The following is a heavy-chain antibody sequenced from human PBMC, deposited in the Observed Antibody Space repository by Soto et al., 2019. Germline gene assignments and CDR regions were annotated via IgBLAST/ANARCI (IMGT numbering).Heavy chain of an antibody. J-gene: IGHJ4*02. D-gene: IGHD3-3*01. CDR3: ASQPDLTGNPGVEH. Sequence: ASVKVSCKASGYTFTSYGISWVRQAPGQGLEWMGWISAYNGNTNYAQKLQGRVTMTTDTSTSTAYMELRSLRSDDTAVYYCASQPDLTGNPGVEHWGQGNLVTVSS. V-gene: IGHV1-18*01. CDR1: GYTFTSYG. CDR2: ISAYNGNT.